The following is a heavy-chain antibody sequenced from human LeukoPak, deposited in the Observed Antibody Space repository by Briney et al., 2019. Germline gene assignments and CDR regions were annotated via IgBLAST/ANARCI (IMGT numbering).Heavy chain of an antibody. CDR1: GGSISSGSYY. D-gene: IGHD3-3*01. CDR2: IYTSGST. CDR3: ARSRSYYDFWSGYPYFDY. J-gene: IGHJ4*02. V-gene: IGHV4-61*02. Sequence: SETLSLTCTVSGGSISSGSYYWSWIRQPAGKGLEWIGRIYTSGSTNYNPSLKSRVTISVDTSKNQFSLKLSSVTAADTAVYYCARSRSYYDFWSGYPYFDYWGQGTLSPSPQ.